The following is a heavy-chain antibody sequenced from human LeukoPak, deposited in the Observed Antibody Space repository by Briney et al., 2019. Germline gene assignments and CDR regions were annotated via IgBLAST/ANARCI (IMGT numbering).Heavy chain of an antibody. CDR3: ARVVPAAIVLRADLNWFDP. J-gene: IGHJ5*02. CDR2: ISAYNGNT. D-gene: IGHD2-2*01. Sequence: ASVKVSCKASGYTFTSYGISWVRQAPGQGLEWMGWISAYNGNTNYAQKLQSRVTMTTDTSTSTAYMELRSLRSDDTAVYYCARVVPAAIVLRADLNWFDPWGQGTLVTVSS. V-gene: IGHV1-18*01. CDR1: GYTFTSYG.